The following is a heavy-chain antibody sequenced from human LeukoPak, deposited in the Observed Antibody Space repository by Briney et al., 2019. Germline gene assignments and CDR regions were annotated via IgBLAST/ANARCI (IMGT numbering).Heavy chain of an antibody. V-gene: IGHV4-39*01. Sequence: PSDTLSLTCSVSGGSISSSSYYWGWIRQPPGKGLEWIGSIYYSGSTYYNPSLKSRVTISVDTSTNQFSLKLSSVTAADTAVYYCASGYPYVAFDIWGERTMVTVSS. D-gene: IGHD3-9*01. CDR2: IYYSGST. J-gene: IGHJ3*02. CDR3: ASGYPYVAFDI. CDR1: GGSISSSSYY.